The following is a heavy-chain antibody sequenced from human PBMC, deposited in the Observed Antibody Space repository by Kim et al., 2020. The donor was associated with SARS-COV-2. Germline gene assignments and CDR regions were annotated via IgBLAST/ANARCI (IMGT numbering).Heavy chain of an antibody. J-gene: IGHJ4*02. CDR2: T. V-gene: IGHV4-59*01. Sequence: TNYNPSPKSRVTISVDTSKNQVSLKLNSVTAADTAVYYCARNSAYDTLDYWGQGILVTVSS. CDR3: ARNSAYDTLDY. D-gene: IGHD5-12*01.